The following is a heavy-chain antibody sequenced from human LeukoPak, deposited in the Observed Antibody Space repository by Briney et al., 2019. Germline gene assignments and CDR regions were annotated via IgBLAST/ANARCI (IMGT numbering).Heavy chain of an antibody. CDR1: GFTFSSFA. J-gene: IGHJ4*02. V-gene: IGHV3-23*01. CDR3: AKGRAVAGPIPVDY. D-gene: IGHD6-19*01. CDR2: IGGSGGSP. Sequence: PGGSLRLSCAASGFTFSSFAMSWVRQAPGKGLELVSAIGGSGGSPYYADSVKGRFTISRDNSKNTLYLQVNSLRAEDTAVYYCAKGRAVAGPIPVDYWGQGTLVTVSS.